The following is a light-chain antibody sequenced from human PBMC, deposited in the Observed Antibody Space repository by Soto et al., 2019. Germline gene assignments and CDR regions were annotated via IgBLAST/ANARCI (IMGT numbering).Light chain of an antibody. J-gene: IGKJ5*01. Sequence: IVLTQSPGTLSLSPGERATLSCRASQSVANDLAWYQHKPGQAPRLLTHGASTRATGIPARFSGVGSGTEFTLTISSLQSEDFAVYYCQQYNTWRSISFGQGTRLEIK. V-gene: IGKV3-15*01. CDR3: QQYNTWRSIS. CDR2: GAS. CDR1: QSVAND.